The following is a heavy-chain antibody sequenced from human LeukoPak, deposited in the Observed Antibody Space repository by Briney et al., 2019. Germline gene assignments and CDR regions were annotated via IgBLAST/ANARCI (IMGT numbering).Heavy chain of an antibody. CDR3: ARDRLSLNYDFWSGYNSNWFDP. CDR1: GGSISSSSYY. V-gene: IGHV4-39*07. CDR2: IYYSGST. D-gene: IGHD3-3*01. Sequence: PSETLSLTCTVSGGSISSSSYYWGWIRQPPGKGLEWIGSIYYSGSTYYNPSLKSRVTISVDTSKNQFSLKLSSVTAADTAVYYCARDRLSLNYDFWSGYNSNWFDPWGQGTLVTVSS. J-gene: IGHJ5*02.